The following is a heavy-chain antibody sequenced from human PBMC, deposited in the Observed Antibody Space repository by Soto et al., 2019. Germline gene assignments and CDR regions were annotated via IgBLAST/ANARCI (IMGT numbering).Heavy chain of an antibody. D-gene: IGHD4-17*01. CDR2: MNPNSGNT. J-gene: IGHJ5*02. CDR3: ARERLYGGNSGCGFDP. V-gene: IGHV1-8*01. Sequence: QVQLVQSGAEVKKPGASVKVSCKASGYTFTSYDINWVRQATGQGLEWMGWMNPNSGNTGYAQKFQGRVTMTRNTSISTAYMELSSLRSEATAVYYWARERLYGGNSGCGFDPWGQGTLVTVSS. CDR1: GYTFTSYD.